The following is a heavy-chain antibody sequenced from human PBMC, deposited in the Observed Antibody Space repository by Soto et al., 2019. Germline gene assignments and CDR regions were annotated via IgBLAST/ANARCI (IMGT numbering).Heavy chain of an antibody. J-gene: IGHJ4*02. Sequence: QVQLQESGPGLVKPSQTLSLTCTVSGGSISSGGYYWSWIRQHPGKGLEWIGYIYYSGSTYYNPSLKSRVTISVDTSKNQFSLKLSSVTAADTAVYYCARGRRVPAAAYYFDYWGQGTLVTVSS. V-gene: IGHV4-31*03. CDR1: GGSISSGGYY. CDR2: IYYSGST. CDR3: ARGRRVPAAAYYFDY. D-gene: IGHD2-2*01.